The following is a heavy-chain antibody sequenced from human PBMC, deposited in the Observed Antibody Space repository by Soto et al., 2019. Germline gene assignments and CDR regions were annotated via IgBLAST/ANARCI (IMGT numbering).Heavy chain of an antibody. D-gene: IGHD3-16*01. V-gene: IGHV1-69*13. CDR3: ARGGGSYPSAPGPYYFDY. CDR2: IIPIFGTA. CDR1: GGTFSSYA. Sequence: SVKVSFKASGGTFSSYAISWVRQAPGQGLEWMGGIIPIFGTANYAQKFQGRVTITADESTSTAYMELSSLRSEDTAVYYCARGGGSYPSAPGPYYFDYWGQGTLVTVSS. J-gene: IGHJ4*02.